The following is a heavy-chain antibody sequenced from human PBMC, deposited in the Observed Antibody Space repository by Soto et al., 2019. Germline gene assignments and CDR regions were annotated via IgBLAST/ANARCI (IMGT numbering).Heavy chain of an antibody. J-gene: IGHJ4*02. CDR2: IISSGVDT. V-gene: IGHV3-64*01. CDR3: ARARDYGSGKYYNDY. CDR1: GFTFSMYA. Sequence: EVQLVESGGGLVQPGGSLRLSCAASGFTFSMYATHWVRQAPGKGLEYVSAIISSGVDTYYANSVKGRFTISRDNSKNTLYLQMGSLRAEDMAVYYCARARDYGSGKYYNDYWGQGILVTVSS. D-gene: IGHD3-10*01.